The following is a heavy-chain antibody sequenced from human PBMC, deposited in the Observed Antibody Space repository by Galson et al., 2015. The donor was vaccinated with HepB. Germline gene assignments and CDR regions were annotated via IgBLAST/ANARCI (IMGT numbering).Heavy chain of an antibody. CDR1: GGSFSGYY. J-gene: IGHJ4*02. CDR2: INHSGST. D-gene: IGHD5-18*01. Sequence: SETLSLTCAVYGGSFSGYYWSWIRQPPGKGLEWIGEINHSGSTNYNPSLKSRVTISVDTSKNQFSLKLSSVTAADTAVYYCARGTGKLRGCSYGYSDYWGQGTLVTVSS. CDR3: ARGTGKLRGCSYGYSDY. V-gene: IGHV4-34*01.